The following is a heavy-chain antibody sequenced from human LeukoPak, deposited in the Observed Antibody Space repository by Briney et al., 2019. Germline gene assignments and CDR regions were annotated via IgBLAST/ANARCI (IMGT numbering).Heavy chain of an antibody. J-gene: IGHJ4*02. V-gene: IGHV3-23*01. Sequence: AGGSLRLSCAASGLTFSSYAMSWVRQAPGKGLEWVSTISGSDGSTYYADSVKGRFTISRDNSKNTLYLQMSSLRAEDTAVYYCAAQTSVTTPFDYWGQGTLVTVSS. D-gene: IGHD4-17*01. CDR3: AAQTSVTTPFDY. CDR2: ISGSDGST. CDR1: GLTFSSYA.